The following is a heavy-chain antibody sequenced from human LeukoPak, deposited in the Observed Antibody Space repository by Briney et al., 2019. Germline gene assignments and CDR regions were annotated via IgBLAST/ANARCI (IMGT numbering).Heavy chain of an antibody. CDR1: GGSFSGYY. CDR2: IYTSGTT. Sequence: SETLSLTCAVYGGSFSGYYWSWIRQPAGKGLEWIGRIYTSGTTNYNPSLKSRVSMSVDTSNNQFSLRLSSVTAADTAVYFCARERDSGWSHDYWGQGSLVTVSS. CDR3: ARERDSGWSHDY. J-gene: IGHJ4*02. V-gene: IGHV4-4*07. D-gene: IGHD6-19*01.